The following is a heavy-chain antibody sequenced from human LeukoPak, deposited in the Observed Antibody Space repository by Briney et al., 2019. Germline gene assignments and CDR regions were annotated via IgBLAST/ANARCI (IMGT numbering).Heavy chain of an antibody. V-gene: IGHV4-31*03. CDR3: ARGDYGLYFFDS. D-gene: IGHD4-17*01. Sequence: SQTLSLTCTVSGGSISRGGYYWNWIRQHPREGLEWIGYFYYSRTTSYNPSLKSRATISVDTSNNQFSLKLCSVTAADTAVYYCARGDYGLYFFDSWGRGTLVTVSS. CDR2: FYYSRTT. J-gene: IGHJ4*02. CDR1: GGSISRGGYY.